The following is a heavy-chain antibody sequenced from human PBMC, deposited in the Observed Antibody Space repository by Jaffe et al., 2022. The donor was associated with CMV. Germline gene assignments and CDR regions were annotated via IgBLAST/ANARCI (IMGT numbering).Heavy chain of an antibody. V-gene: IGHV3-64D*06. J-gene: IGHJ4*02. Sequence: EVQLVESGGGLVQPGGSLRLSCSASGFTFSSYAMHWVRQAPGKGLEYVSAISSNGGSTYYADSVKGRFTISRDNSKNTLYLQMSSLRAEDTAVYYCVKEGRTWIQLWSGADYWGQGTLVTVSS. D-gene: IGHD5-18*01. CDR3: VKEGRTWIQLWSGADY. CDR1: GFTFSSYA. CDR2: ISSNGGST.